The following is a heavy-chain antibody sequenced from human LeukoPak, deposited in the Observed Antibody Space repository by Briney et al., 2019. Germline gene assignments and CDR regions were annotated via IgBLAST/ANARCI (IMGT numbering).Heavy chain of an antibody. CDR3: VHGYSSGYDYYYGMDV. Sequence: SETLSLTCTVSDDSISSYYWSWIRQPPGKGLEWIGYIFYSGSTNYNPSLKSRVTISIDTSKDQFSLKLSSVTAADTAVYYCVHGYSSGYDYYYGMDVWGQGTTVTVSS. D-gene: IGHD6-19*01. J-gene: IGHJ6*02. CDR1: DDSISSYY. CDR2: IFYSGST. V-gene: IGHV4-59*01.